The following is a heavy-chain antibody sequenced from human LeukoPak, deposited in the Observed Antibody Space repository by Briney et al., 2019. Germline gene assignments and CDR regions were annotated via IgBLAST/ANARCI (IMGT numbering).Heavy chain of an antibody. J-gene: IGHJ4*02. CDR1: GFTFNSYA. V-gene: IGHV3-23*01. D-gene: IGHD4-11*01. CDR3: AKGDYSNYVRSYFDY. CDR2: ISGSGGST. Sequence: GGSLRLSCAASGFTFNSYAINWVRQAPGKGLEWVSSISGSGGSTYYADSVKGRFTISRDNSKNTLYLQMNNLRAEDTAVYYCAKGDYSNYVRSYFDYWGQGTLVTVSS.